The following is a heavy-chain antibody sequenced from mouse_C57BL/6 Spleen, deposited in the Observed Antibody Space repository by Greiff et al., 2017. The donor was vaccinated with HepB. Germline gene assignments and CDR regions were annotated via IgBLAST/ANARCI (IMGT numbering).Heavy chain of an antibody. CDR1: GYAFTNYL. Sequence: LVESGAELVRPGTSVKVSCKASGYAFTNYLIEWVKQRPGQGLEWIGVINPGSGGTNYNEKFKGKATLTADKSSSTAYMQLSSLTSEDSAVYFCARRGDYSWYFDVWGTGTTVTVSS. CDR3: ARRGDYSWYFDV. D-gene: IGHD1-1*01. V-gene: IGHV1-54*01. J-gene: IGHJ1*03. CDR2: INPGSGGT.